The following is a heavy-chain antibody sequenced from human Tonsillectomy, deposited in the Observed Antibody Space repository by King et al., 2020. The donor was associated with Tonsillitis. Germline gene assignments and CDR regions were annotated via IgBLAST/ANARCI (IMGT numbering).Heavy chain of an antibody. V-gene: IGHV1-18*01. Sequence: VQLVQSGAEVKKPGASVKVSCRASDYSFTSFGISLVRQAPGQGLEWMGWISAYNGNTNYAQKVQGRVTMTTDTSTSTAYMGLRSLRSYGTAVYYCARQGRVKTNSYDSRGYSDAFDIWGQGTMVTVSS. CDR2: ISAYNGNT. J-gene: IGHJ3*02. CDR1: DYSFTSFG. D-gene: IGHD3-22*01. CDR3: ARQGRVKTNSYDSRGYSDAFDI.